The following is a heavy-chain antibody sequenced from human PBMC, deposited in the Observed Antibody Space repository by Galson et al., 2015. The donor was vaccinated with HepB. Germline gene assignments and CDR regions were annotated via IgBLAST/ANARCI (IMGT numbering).Heavy chain of an antibody. V-gene: IGHV3-15*01. D-gene: IGHD2-8*02. J-gene: IGHJ5*02. CDR3: TTDVYYSTYWSWLDP. Sequence: SLRLSCAASGFPFNNAWMTWVRQAPGMGLEWVGRIKSKTDGETTDYGAPVKGRFTISRDDSKNRLYLQMNSLKTEDTAVYYCTTDVYYSTYWSWLDPWGQGTLVTVSS. CDR2: IKSKTDGETT. CDR1: GFPFNNAW.